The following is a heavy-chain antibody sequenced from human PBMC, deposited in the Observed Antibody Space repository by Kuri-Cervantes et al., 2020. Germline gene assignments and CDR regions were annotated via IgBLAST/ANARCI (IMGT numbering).Heavy chain of an antibody. Sequence: GGSLRLSCAASGFTFSSYSMNWVRQAPGKGLEWVSSISSSSSYIYYADSVKGRFTISRDNSKNTLYLQMNSLRAEDTAVYYCARDEAPVILGMDVWGQGTTVTVSS. CDR3: ARDEAPVILGMDV. D-gene: IGHD3-22*01. CDR2: ISSSSSYI. CDR1: GFTFSSYS. J-gene: IGHJ6*02. V-gene: IGHV3-21*01.